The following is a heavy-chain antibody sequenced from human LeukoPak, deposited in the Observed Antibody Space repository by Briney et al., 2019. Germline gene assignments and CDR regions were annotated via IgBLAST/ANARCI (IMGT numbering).Heavy chain of an antibody. D-gene: IGHD6-6*01. V-gene: IGHV4-4*07. Sequence: NPSETLSLTCTVSGGSISGYYWSWIRQPAGKGLEWIGRIYTSATNYNPSLKSRVTMSVDTSKNQFSLKLSSVTAADTAVYYCAREYSSSSGGYCFDYWGQGTLVTVSS. CDR3: AREYSSSSGGYCFDY. CDR1: GGSISGYY. CDR2: IYTSAT. J-gene: IGHJ4*02.